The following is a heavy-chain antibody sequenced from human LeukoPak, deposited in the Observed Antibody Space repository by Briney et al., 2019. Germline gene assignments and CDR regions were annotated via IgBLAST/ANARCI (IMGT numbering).Heavy chain of an antibody. CDR2: ITDSGGST. CDR3: ARDNGENYHTAFDY. CDR1: GFTFSSYA. J-gene: IGHJ4*02. Sequence: GGSLRLSCAASGFTFSSYAMSWVRQAPGKGLEWVSTITDSGGSTYFADSVKGRFTFSRDNSKNTLYLQMNSLRAEDTAVYYCARDNGENYHTAFDYRGQGTLVTVSS. V-gene: IGHV3-23*01. D-gene: IGHD2-8*01.